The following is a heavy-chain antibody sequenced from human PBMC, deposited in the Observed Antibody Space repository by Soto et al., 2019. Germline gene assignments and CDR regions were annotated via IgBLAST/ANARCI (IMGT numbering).Heavy chain of an antibody. CDR1: GYTFTSYY. CDR3: ARDLWPYLYDFWSGYYNYYYYGMDV. CDR2: INPSGGST. Sequence: GASVKVSCKASGYTFTSYYMHWVRQAPGQGLEWMGIINPSGGSTSYAQKFQGRVTMTRDTSTSTVYMELSSLRSEDMAVYYCARDLWPYLYDFWSGYYNYYYYGMDVWGQGTPVTVSS. D-gene: IGHD3-3*01. J-gene: IGHJ6*02. V-gene: IGHV1-46*01.